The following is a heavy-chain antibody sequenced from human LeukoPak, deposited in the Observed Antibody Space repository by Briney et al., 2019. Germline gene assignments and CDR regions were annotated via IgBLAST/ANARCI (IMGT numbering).Heavy chain of an antibody. CDR2: INPSSGST. CDR3: ARASLGYSDYGWFDP. CDR1: GYTFTNYY. V-gene: IGHV1-46*01. Sequence: ASVKVSCTXSGYTFTNYYLHWVRQAPGQGPEWMGTINPSSGSTRYSQKFQGRVTMTRGTSTSTVYMELSSLRSEDTAVYYCARASLGYSDYGWFDPWGQGTLVTVSS. J-gene: IGHJ5*02. D-gene: IGHD4-11*01.